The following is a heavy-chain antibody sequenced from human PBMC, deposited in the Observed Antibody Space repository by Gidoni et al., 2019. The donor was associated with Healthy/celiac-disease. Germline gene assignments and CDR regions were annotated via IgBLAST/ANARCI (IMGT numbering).Heavy chain of an antibody. CDR1: GFTFRSYA. V-gene: IGHV3-64D*09. CDR2: ISSKGGST. CDR3: VKWGGGGATTRGAFDI. Sequence: EVQLVESGGGLVQPGGSLRLSCSASGFTFRSYALPWVRQAPGKGLEYVSAISSKGGSTYYAESVKGRFTIARDNSKNRLYLQMSSLRAEDTAVYYCVKWGGGGATTRGAFDIWGQGTMVTVSS. J-gene: IGHJ3*02. D-gene: IGHD1-26*01.